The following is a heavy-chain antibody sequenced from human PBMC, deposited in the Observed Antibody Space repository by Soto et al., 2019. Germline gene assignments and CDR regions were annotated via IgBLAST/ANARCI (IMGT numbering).Heavy chain of an antibody. CDR3: ARGYNYDFWSGYYERGGRYWFDP. Sequence: ASVKVSCKASGYTFTSYGISWVRQAPGQGLEWMGWISAYNGNTNYAQKLQGRVTMTTDTSTSTAYMELRSLRSDDTAVYYCARGYNYDFWSGYYERGGRYWFDPWGQGTLVTVSS. V-gene: IGHV1-18*01. D-gene: IGHD3-3*01. J-gene: IGHJ5*02. CDR1: GYTFTSYG. CDR2: ISAYNGNT.